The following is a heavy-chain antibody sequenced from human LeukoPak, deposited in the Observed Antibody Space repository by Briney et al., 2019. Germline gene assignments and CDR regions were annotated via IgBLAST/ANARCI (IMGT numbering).Heavy chain of an antibody. V-gene: IGHV3-48*04. CDR1: GFTFSSYS. J-gene: IGHJ4*02. D-gene: IGHD3-10*01. CDR2: ISSSSSTI. Sequence: GGSLRLSCAASGFTFSSYSMNWVRQAPGKGLEWVSYISSSSSTIYYADSVKGRFTISRDNAKNSLYLQMNSLRAEDTAVYYCARDSTYYYDSGSSGPHYFDNWGQGTLVTVSS. CDR3: ARDSTYYYDSGSSGPHYFDN.